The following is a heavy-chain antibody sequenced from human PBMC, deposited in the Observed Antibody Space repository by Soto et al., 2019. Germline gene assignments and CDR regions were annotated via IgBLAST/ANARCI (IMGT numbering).Heavy chain of an antibody. V-gene: IGHV4-39*01. CDR2: IYYSGST. D-gene: IGHD2-8*01. Sequence: ETLSLTCTVSGGSISSSSYYWGWIRQPPGKGLEWIGSIYYSGSTYYNPSLKSRVTISVDTSKNQFSLKLSSVTAADTAVYYCARDIVLMVYARLGGNYFDYWGQGTLVTVSS. CDR3: ARDIVLMVYARLGGNYFDY. J-gene: IGHJ4*02. CDR1: GGSISSSSYY.